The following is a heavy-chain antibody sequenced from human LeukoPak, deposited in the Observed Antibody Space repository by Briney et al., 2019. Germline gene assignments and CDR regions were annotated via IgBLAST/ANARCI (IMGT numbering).Heavy chain of an antibody. CDR1: GFTFSSYS. CDR3: ARDAGASSGYLYADAFDI. CDR2: ISSSSSYI. Sequence: GGSLRLSCAASGFTFSSYSMNWVRQAPGKGLEWVSSISSSSSYIYYADSVKGRFTISRDNAKNSLYLQMNSPRAEDTAVYYCARDAGASSGYLYADAFDIWGQGTMVTVSS. V-gene: IGHV3-21*01. D-gene: IGHD3-22*01. J-gene: IGHJ3*02.